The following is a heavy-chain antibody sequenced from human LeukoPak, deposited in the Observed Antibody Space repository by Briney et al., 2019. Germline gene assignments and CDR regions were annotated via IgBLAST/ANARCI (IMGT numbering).Heavy chain of an antibody. CDR2: IIPILGIA. J-gene: IGHJ6*02. V-gene: IGHV1-69*04. CDR3: ARGGLLRGLDV. D-gene: IGHD1-26*01. CDR1: GGTFSSYA. Sequence: ASVKVSCKASGGTFSSYANSWVRQAPGQGLEWMGRIIPILGIANYAQKFQGRVTITADKSTSTAYMELSSLRSEDTAVYYCARGGLLRGLDVWGQGTTVTVSS.